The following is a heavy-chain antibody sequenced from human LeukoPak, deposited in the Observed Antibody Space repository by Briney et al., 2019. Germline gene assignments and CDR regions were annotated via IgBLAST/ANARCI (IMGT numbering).Heavy chain of an antibody. D-gene: IGHD5-24*01. CDR3: ARIRDGHNDAYDI. J-gene: IGHJ3*02. CDR1: GYTFTNYY. V-gene: IGHV1-46*01. CDR2: INPGGGNT. Sequence: SVKVSCKASGYTFTNYYMHWVRQAPGQGLEWMGLINPGGGNTNYAQNFQGRVTMTRDTSTSTVYMELSSLRSEDTAIYYCARIRDGHNDAYDIWGQGTVVTVPS.